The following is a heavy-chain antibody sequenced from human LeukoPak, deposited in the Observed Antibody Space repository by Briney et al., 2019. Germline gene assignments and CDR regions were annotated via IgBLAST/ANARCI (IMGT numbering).Heavy chain of an antibody. CDR1: GGTFSGYA. D-gene: IGHD3-22*01. CDR2: ISGSGGST. J-gene: IGHJ4*02. V-gene: IGHV3-23*01. CDR3: AKDTGLITMMRPFDY. Sequence: SCKASGGTFSGYAISWVRQAPGKGLEWVSAISGSGGSTYYADSVKGRFTISRDNSKNTLYLQMNSLRAEDTAIYYCAKDTGLITMMRPFDYWGQGTLVTVSS.